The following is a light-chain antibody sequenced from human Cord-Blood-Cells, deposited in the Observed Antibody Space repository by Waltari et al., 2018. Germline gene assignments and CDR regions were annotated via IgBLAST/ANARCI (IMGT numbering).Light chain of an antibody. CDR1: QSMSSW. J-gene: IGKJ2*01. V-gene: IGKV1-5*03. Sequence: DIQMTQSPSTLSASVGDRVTITCRASQSMSSWLAWYQQKPGKAPKLLIYKASSLESGVPSRCSGSGSGTEFTLTISSLQPDDFATYYCQQYNSYSPYTFGQGTKLEIK. CDR2: KAS. CDR3: QQYNSYSPYT.